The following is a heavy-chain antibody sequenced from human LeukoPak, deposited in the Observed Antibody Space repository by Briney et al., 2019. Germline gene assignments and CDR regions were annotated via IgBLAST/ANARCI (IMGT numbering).Heavy chain of an antibody. D-gene: IGHD6-19*01. Sequence: ASVKVSCKASGYTFTSYDINWVRQATGQGLEWMGWMNPNSGNTGYAQKFQGRVTITRSTSISTAYMELSSLRSEDTAVYYCAREQWLVLHDAFDIWGQGTMVTVSS. CDR3: AREQWLVLHDAFDI. CDR1: GYTFTSYD. CDR2: MNPNSGNT. V-gene: IGHV1-8*03. J-gene: IGHJ3*02.